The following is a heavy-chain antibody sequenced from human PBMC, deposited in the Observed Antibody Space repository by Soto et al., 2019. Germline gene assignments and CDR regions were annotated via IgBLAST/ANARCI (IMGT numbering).Heavy chain of an antibody. CDR3: ARERGYYDFWSGYYEGVNVDYYYYGMDV. CDR1: GFTFSSYE. J-gene: IGHJ6*02. Sequence: GGSLRLSCAASGFTFSSYEMNWVRQAPGKGLEWVSYISSSGSTIYYADSVKGRFTISRDNAKNSLYLQMNSLRAEDTAVYYCARERGYYDFWSGYYEGVNVDYYYYGMDVWGQGTTVTVSS. V-gene: IGHV3-48*03. D-gene: IGHD3-3*01. CDR2: ISSSGSTI.